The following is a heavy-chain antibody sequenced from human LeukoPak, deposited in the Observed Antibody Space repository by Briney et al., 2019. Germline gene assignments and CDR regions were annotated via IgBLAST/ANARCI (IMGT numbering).Heavy chain of an antibody. J-gene: IGHJ6*02. CDR1: GFAFSSYA. D-gene: IGHD6-13*01. Sequence: GGSLRLSCAASGFAFSSYAMHWVRQAPGKGLEWVAVISYDGSSKYHADSVKGRFTISRDNSKNTLYLQMNSLRAEDTAVYYCVRDRGIASTGGYGMDVWGQGTTVTVSS. CDR3: VRDRGIASTGGYGMDV. V-gene: IGHV3-30*14. CDR2: ISYDGSSK.